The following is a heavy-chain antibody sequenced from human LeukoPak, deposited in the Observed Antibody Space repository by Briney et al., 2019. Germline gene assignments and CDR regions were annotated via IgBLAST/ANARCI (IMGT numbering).Heavy chain of an antibody. J-gene: IGHJ3*02. CDR1: DDSFSSHY. Sequence: PSETLSLTCPVSDDSFSSHYWTWIRQPPGKGLEWIGYISYIGSTNYNPSLKSRVTTSIDTSKNQFSLKLSSVTAADTAVYYCAKDLVTVTKGFDIWGQGTMVSVSS. CDR2: ISYIGST. CDR3: AKDLVTVTKGFDI. D-gene: IGHD4-17*01. V-gene: IGHV4-59*11.